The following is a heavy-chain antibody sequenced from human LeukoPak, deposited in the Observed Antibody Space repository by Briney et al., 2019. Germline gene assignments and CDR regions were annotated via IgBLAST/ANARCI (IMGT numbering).Heavy chain of an antibody. V-gene: IGHV3-7*01. CDR2: IKQDGGEK. CDR3: ARIVDHPFDY. CDR1: GDSVSSSN. D-gene: IGHD3-16*02. Sequence: ETLSLTCTVSGDSVSSSNCYWGWIRQPPGKGLEWVANIKQDGGEKYYVDSVKGRFTISRDNAKNSLYLQMNSLRAEDTAVYYCARIVDHPFDYWGQGTLVTVSS. J-gene: IGHJ4*02.